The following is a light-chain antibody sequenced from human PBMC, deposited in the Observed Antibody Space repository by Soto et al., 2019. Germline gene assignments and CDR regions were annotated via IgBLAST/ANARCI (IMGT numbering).Light chain of an antibody. Sequence: DIQLPQSPSSLSASVGDRVAITCRASQNIRRSLNWYQQRPGKAPKLLLYAASRLDSGVSSRFSGSGSGTDFTLTIDSLQPEDFATYYWQQSYSIPRTFGKGTKVEIK. CDR2: AAS. CDR1: QNIRRS. V-gene: IGKV1-39*01. CDR3: QQSYSIPRT. J-gene: IGKJ1*01.